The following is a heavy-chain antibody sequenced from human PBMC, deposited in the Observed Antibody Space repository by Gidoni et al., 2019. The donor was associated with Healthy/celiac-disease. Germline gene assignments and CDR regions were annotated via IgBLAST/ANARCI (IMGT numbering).Heavy chain of an antibody. D-gene: IGHD2-2*03. J-gene: IGHJ6*02. Sequence: QVQLVESGGGVVQPGRSLRLSCAASGFTFSSYGMHWVRQAPGKGLEWVAVISYDGSNKYYADSVKGRFTISRDNSKNTLYLQMNSLRAEDTAVYYCAKGGYCSSTSCPRFYYYYGMDVWGQGTTVTVSS. V-gene: IGHV3-30*18. CDR3: AKGGYCSSTSCPRFYYYYGMDV. CDR1: GFTFSSYG. CDR2: ISYDGSNK.